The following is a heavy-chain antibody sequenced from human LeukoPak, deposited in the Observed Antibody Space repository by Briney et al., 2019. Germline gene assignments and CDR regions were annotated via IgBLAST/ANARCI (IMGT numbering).Heavy chain of an antibody. CDR2: IYYSGST. D-gene: IGHD1-26*01. CDR1: GGSISSYY. Sequence: SETLSLTCTVSGGSISSYYWSWIRQPPGKGLEWIGYIYYSGSTNYNPSLKSRVTISVDTSKNQFSLKLTSVTAADTAVYYCARKGSDTWLTFWFDSWGQGTLVTVSS. CDR3: ARKGSDTWLTFWFDS. V-gene: IGHV4-59*12. J-gene: IGHJ5*01.